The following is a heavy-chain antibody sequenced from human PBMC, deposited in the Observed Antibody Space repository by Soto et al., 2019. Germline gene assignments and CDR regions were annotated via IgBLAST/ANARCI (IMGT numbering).Heavy chain of an antibody. CDR1: GFSLSSYD. J-gene: IGHJ4*02. CDR2: MSYDGSNQ. D-gene: IGHD6-19*01. CDR3: ARDPISSGHSDY. V-gene: IGHV3-30*03. Sequence: GSLRLSCAASGFSLSSYDMHWVRQAPGKGLQWVAVMSYDGSNQFYADSVRGRFSVSRDISKSALYLQMSSLRVEDTAIYYCARDPISSGHSDYWGQGTLVTVSS.